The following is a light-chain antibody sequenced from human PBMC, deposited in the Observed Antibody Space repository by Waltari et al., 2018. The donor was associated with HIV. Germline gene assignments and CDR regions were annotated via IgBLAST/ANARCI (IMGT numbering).Light chain of an antibody. CDR1: QSISSY. J-gene: IGKJ3*01. CDR3: QQSYSTLRT. Sequence: DIQMTQSPSSLSASVGDRVTITCRASQSISSYLIWYQQKPGKAPKILIYAASSLQSGVPSRFSGSGSGTDFTLTISSLQPEDFATYYCQQSYSTLRTFGPGTKVDIK. V-gene: IGKV1-39*01. CDR2: AAS.